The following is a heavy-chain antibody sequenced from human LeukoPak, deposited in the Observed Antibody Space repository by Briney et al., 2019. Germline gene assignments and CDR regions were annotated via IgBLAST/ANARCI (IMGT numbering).Heavy chain of an antibody. D-gene: IGHD2-15*01. CDR3: TTQGIMVVAAVDY. CDR2: MRSKTDGGTT. Sequence: GGSLRLSCAASGFTFRNAWMNSVRQGPGKGLEWVGRMRSKTDGGTTDYAAPVKGRFTISRDDSKNTLYLQMNSLQTEDTAVYYCTTQGIMVVAAVDYWGQGTLVTVSS. CDR1: GFTFRNAW. V-gene: IGHV3-15*01. J-gene: IGHJ4*02.